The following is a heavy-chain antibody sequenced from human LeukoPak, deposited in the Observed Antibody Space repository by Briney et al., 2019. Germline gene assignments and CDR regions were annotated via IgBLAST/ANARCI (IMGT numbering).Heavy chain of an antibody. CDR2: ISGSGGST. Sequence: GGSLRLSCAASGFTFSSYAMSWVRQAPGKGLEWVSAISGSGGSTYYADSVRGRFTISRDNSKNTLYLQMNSLRAEDTAVYYCAKLLPIVVVPAAMSDFDYWGQGTLVTVSS. CDR3: AKLLPIVVVPAAMSDFDY. D-gene: IGHD2-2*01. J-gene: IGHJ4*02. CDR1: GFTFSSYA. V-gene: IGHV3-23*01.